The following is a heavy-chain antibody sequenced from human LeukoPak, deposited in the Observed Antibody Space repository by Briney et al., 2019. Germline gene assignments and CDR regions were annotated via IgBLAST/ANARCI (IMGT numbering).Heavy chain of an antibody. J-gene: IGHJ3*02. Sequence: SVKVSCKASGGTFSSYAISWVRQAPGQGLEWMGGIIPIFGTANYAQKFQGRVTITADESTSTANMELSSLRSEDTAVYYCARCDFWSGYDAFDIWGQGTMVTVSS. V-gene: IGHV1-69*01. CDR1: GGTFSSYA. CDR2: IIPIFGTA. CDR3: ARCDFWSGYDAFDI. D-gene: IGHD3-3*01.